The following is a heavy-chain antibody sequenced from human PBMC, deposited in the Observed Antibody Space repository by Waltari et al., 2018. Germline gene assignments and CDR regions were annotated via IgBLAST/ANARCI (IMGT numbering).Heavy chain of an antibody. CDR1: GYTFPKYY. CDR3: ATANILGIGTFDY. Sequence: QVKLVQSGAEVKKPGEAVRVYCQASGYTFPKYYIHWVRKAPGQGLEWMGRINPKSGDANYTQPFQGRVIMTRDTSINTAYLEVTGLTSDDTAIFYCATANILGIGTFDYWGQGTLVSVSS. D-gene: IGHD1-1*01. V-gene: IGHV1-2*06. CDR2: INPKSGDA. J-gene: IGHJ4*02.